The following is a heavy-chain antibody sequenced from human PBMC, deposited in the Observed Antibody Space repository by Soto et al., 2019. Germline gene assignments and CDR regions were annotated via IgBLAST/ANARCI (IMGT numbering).Heavy chain of an antibody. CDR2: IYYSGST. Sequence: SETLSLTCTVSGGSISSSSYYWGWIRQPPGKGLEWIGSIYYSGSTYYNPSLKARVTISVDTSKNQFSLKLSSVTAADTAVYYCARREAVAGTLAFDPWGQGTLVTVSS. CDR3: ARREAVAGTLAFDP. D-gene: IGHD6-19*01. CDR1: GGSISSSSYY. J-gene: IGHJ5*02. V-gene: IGHV4-39*01.